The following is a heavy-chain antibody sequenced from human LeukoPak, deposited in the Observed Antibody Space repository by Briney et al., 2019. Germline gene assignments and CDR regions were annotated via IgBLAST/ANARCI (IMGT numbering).Heavy chain of an antibody. D-gene: IGHD6-6*01. CDR3: AREGGSSSVWFDP. CDR2: IYYSGST. J-gene: IGHJ5*02. V-gene: IGHV4-61*01. CDR1: GGSVSSGSYF. Sequence: SETLSLTCTVSGGSVSSGSYFWSWIRQPPGKGLECIGYIYYSGSTSYNPSLKSRVSISVDASKNQFSLKLSSVTAADTAVYYCAREGGSSSVWFDPWGRGTLVTVSS.